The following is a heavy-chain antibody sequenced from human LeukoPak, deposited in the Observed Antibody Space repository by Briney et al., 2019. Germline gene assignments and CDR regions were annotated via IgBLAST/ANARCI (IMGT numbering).Heavy chain of an antibody. J-gene: IGHJ4*02. CDR1: GFTFSNAW. D-gene: IGHD3-16*02. V-gene: IGHV3-15*01. CDR3: TTDGGYDYVWGSYRWNY. CDR2: IKSKTDGGTT. Sequence: KPGGSLRLSCAASGFTFSNAWMSWVRQAPGKGLEWVGRIKSKTDGGTTDYAAPVKGRFTISRDDSKNTLYLQMNSLKTEDTAVYYCTTDGGYDYVWGSYRWNYWGQGTLVTVSS.